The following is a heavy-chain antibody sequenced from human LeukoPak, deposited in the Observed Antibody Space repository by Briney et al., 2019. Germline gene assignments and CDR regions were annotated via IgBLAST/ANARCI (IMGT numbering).Heavy chain of an antibody. Sequence: ASVKVSCKASGYTFTGYYMHWVRQAPGQGLEWMGRISAYNGNTNYAQKLQGRVTMTTDTSTSTAYMELRSLRSDDTAVYYCARDAGVYLFDYWGQGTLVTVSS. V-gene: IGHV1-18*04. D-gene: IGHD6-13*01. CDR2: ISAYNGNT. CDR3: ARDAGVYLFDY. CDR1: GYTFTGYY. J-gene: IGHJ4*02.